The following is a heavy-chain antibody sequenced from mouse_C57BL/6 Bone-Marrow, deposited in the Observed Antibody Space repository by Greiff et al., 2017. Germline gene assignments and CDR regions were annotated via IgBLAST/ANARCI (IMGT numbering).Heavy chain of an antibody. Sequence: EVKLVESGGGLVKPGGSLKLSCAASGFTFSSHAMSWVRQTPEKRLEWVATISDGGSYTYYPDNVKGRFTISRDNAKNNLYLQMSHLKSEDTAMYYCARDRRTSSSYEFAYWGQGTLVTVSA. V-gene: IGHV5-4*01. CDR2: ISDGGSYT. D-gene: IGHD1-1*01. J-gene: IGHJ3*01. CDR1: GFTFSSHA. CDR3: ARDRRTSSSYEFAY.